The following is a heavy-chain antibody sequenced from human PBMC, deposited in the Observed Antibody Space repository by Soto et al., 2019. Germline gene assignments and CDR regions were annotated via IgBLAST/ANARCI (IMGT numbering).Heavy chain of an antibody. Sequence: GASVKVSCKDSGYTFTRYVMHWVRQAPGQRLEWMGWINAGNGNTKYSQKFQGRVTITRDTSASTAYMELSSLRSEDTAVYCCARVPVWVSPLGYWGQGTLVTVSS. CDR1: GYTFTRYV. V-gene: IGHV1-3*01. CDR2: INAGNGNT. J-gene: IGHJ4*02. D-gene: IGHD1-26*01. CDR3: ARVPVWVSPLGY.